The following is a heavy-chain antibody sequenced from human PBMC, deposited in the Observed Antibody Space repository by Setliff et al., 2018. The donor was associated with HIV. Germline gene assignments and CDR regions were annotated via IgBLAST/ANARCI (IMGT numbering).Heavy chain of an antibody. CDR2: ISAYSGDT. CDR3: ARRGVFDAFDI. J-gene: IGHJ3*02. V-gene: IGHV1-18*03. CDR1: GYTFTGYA. D-gene: IGHD6-13*01. Sequence: ASVKVSCKASGYTFTGYAISWVRQAPGQGLEWLGWISAYSGDTNYAQKVQGRVSMTIDTSTSTAYMELRSLRSDDMAVYYCARRGVFDAFDIWGQGTMVTVS.